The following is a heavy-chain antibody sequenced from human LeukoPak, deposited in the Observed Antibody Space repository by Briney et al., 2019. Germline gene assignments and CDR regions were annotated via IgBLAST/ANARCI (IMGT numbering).Heavy chain of an antibody. CDR2: IIPIFGTA. CDR1: GGTFSSYA. V-gene: IGHV1-69*13. J-gene: IGHJ4*02. Sequence: ASVKVSCTASGGTFSSYAISWVRQAPGQGLEWMGGIIPIFGTANYAQKFQGRVTITADESTSTAYMELSSLRSEDTAVYYCARDRNYAFDYWGQGTLVTVSS. D-gene: IGHD1-7*01. CDR3: ARDRNYAFDY.